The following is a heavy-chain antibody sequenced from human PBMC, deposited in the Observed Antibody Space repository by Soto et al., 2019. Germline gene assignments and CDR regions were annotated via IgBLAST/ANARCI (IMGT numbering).Heavy chain of an antibody. CDR1: GFTFSSYE. V-gene: IGHV3-48*03. D-gene: IGHD3-10*01. CDR3: ARDWWYYGSGSYYYYYYGMDV. J-gene: IGHJ6*02. Sequence: EVQLVESGGGLVQRGGSLRLSCAASGFTFSSYEMNWVRQAPGKGLEWVSYISSSGSTIYYADSVKGRFTISRDNAKNSLYLQMNSLRAEDTAVYYCARDWWYYGSGSYYYYYYGMDVWGQGTTVTVSS. CDR2: ISSSGSTI.